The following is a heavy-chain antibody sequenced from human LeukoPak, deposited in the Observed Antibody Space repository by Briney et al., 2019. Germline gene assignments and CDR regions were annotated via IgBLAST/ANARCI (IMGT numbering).Heavy chain of an antibody. CDR2: IYYSGST. J-gene: IGHJ6*02. CDR3: ARGRAFVEGELLSYYYGMDV. V-gene: IGHV4-31*03. D-gene: IGHD3-3*02. CDR1: GGSISSGGYY. Sequence: SETLSLTCTVSGGSISSGGYYWSWIRQHPGKGLEWIGYIYYSGSTYYNPSLKSRVTISVDTSKNQFSLKLSSVTAADTAVYYCARGRAFVEGELLSYYYGMDVWGQGTTVTVSS.